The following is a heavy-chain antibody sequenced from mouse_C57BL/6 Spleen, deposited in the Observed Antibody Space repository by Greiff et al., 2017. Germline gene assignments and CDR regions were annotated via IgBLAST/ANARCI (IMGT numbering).Heavy chain of an antibody. Sequence: QVQLQQSGAELVRPGTSVKVSCKASGYAFTNYLIEWVKQRPGQGLEWIGVINPGSGGTNYNEKFKGKATLTADKSSSTAYMQLSSLTSEDSAVYFCAIDSSGYGYWGQGTTLTVSS. CDR3: AIDSSGYGY. CDR1: GYAFTNYL. D-gene: IGHD3-2*02. V-gene: IGHV1-54*01. J-gene: IGHJ2*01. CDR2: INPGSGGT.